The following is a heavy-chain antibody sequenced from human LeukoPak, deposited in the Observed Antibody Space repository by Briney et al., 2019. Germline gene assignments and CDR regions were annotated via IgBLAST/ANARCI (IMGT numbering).Heavy chain of an antibody. J-gene: IGHJ3*02. CDR3: ARVPAGVIGMKDAFDI. V-gene: IGHV3-21*01. Sequence: GGSLRLPCAASGFTFSSYSMNWVRHAPGEGLEWVSSISGSSSYIYYADSVKGRFTISRHNAKNSLYLQMNSLRAEDTAVYYCARVPAGVIGMKDAFDIWGQGTMVTVSS. D-gene: IGHD3-16*02. CDR1: GFTFSSYS. CDR2: ISGSSSYI.